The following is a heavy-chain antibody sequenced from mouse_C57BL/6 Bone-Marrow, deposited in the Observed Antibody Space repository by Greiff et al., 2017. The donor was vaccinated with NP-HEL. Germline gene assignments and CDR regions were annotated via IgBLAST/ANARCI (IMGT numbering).Heavy chain of an antibody. CDR3: TRDYYGSSYAMDY. Sequence: EVQLQQSGAELVRPEASVKLSCTASGFNIKDDYMHWVKQRPEQGLEWIGWIDPENGDTEYASKFQGKATITADTSSNTAYLQLSSLTSEDTAVYYCTRDYYGSSYAMDYWGQGTSVTVSS. D-gene: IGHD1-1*01. CDR2: IDPENGDT. CDR1: GFNIKDDY. V-gene: IGHV14-4*01. J-gene: IGHJ4*01.